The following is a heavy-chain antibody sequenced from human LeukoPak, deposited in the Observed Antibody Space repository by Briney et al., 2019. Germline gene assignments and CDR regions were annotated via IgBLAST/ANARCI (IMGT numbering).Heavy chain of an antibody. J-gene: IGHJ4*02. CDR1: GFTFSSYG. D-gene: IGHD3-22*01. CDR3: AKELASGYYSARGYFDY. V-gene: IGHV3-30*02. Sequence: GGSLRLSCAASGFTFSSYGMHWVRQAPGKGLEWVAFIRYDGSNKYYPDSVKGRFTISRDNSKNTLYLQMNSLRAEDTAVYYCAKELASGYYSARGYFDYWGQGTLVTVSS. CDR2: IRYDGSNK.